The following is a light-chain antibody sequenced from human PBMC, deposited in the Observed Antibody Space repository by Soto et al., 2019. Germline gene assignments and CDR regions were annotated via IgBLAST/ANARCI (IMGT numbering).Light chain of an antibody. Sequence: IVMTQSASTLSMSPGERATLSWRASQSLNRDLAWYQQKPGQSPRLLIFGASIRATGIPARFSGSGSGTEFTLTIGSLQSEDCALYYCQQYNNWPGTFGQGTKVDI. CDR1: QSLNRD. J-gene: IGKJ1*01. CDR3: QQYNNWPGT. CDR2: GAS. V-gene: IGKV3-15*01.